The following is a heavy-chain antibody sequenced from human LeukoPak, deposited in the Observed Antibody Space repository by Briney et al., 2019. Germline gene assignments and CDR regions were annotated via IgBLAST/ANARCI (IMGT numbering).Heavy chain of an antibody. D-gene: IGHD3-10*01. Sequence: GGSLRLSCTAPGFTFGDYAMSWVRQAPGKGLEWVGFIRSKAYGGTTEYAASVKGRFTISRDDSKSIAYLQMNSLKTEDTAVYYCTRVPLYGSGSSFDYWGQGTLVTVSS. CDR3: TRVPLYGSGSSFDY. V-gene: IGHV3-49*04. J-gene: IGHJ4*02. CDR2: IRSKAYGGTT. CDR1: GFTFGDYA.